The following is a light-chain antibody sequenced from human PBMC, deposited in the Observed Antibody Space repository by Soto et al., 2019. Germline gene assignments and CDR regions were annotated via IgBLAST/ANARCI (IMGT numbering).Light chain of an antibody. J-gene: IGKJ1*01. Sequence: DIQMTQSPSTLSASVGDRVTITCRASQSISGWLAWYQQKPGKAPKLLIYDVSSLESGVPSRFSGSGSGTEFTLAISSLQPDDFATYCCQQYNSYPWTFGQGTKVEIK. V-gene: IGKV1-5*01. CDR2: DVS. CDR1: QSISGW. CDR3: QQYNSYPWT.